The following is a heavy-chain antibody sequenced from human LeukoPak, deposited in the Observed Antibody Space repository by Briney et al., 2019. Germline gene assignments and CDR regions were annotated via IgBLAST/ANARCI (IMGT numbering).Heavy chain of an antibody. Sequence: SETLSLTCTVSGGSISSSSYYWGWIRQPPGKGLEWIGSIYYSGSTYYNPSLKSRVTISVDTSKNQFSLKLSSVTAADTAVYYCAREYSNRVSYYYYYMDVWGKGTTVTVSS. CDR1: GGSISSSSYY. D-gene: IGHD6-13*01. CDR2: IYYSGST. J-gene: IGHJ6*03. CDR3: AREYSNRVSYYYYYMDV. V-gene: IGHV4-39*07.